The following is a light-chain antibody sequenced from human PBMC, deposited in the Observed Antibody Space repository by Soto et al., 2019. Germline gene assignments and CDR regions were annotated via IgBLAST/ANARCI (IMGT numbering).Light chain of an antibody. CDR1: RSNIGAGYD. J-gene: IGLJ1*01. Sequence: QLVLTQPPSVSGAPGQRVTISCTGSRSNIGAGYDVHWYQQVPGTAPKLLIYGSTNRPSGVPDRFSGSKSGTSATLAITGLQAEDEADYYSQSYDSSLNGYVFGTGTKLTVL. CDR3: QSYDSSLNGYV. CDR2: GST. V-gene: IGLV1-40*01.